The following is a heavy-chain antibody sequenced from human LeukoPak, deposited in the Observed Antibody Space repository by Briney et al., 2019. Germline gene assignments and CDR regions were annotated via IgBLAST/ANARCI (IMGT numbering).Heavy chain of an antibody. CDR3: ARHDYAGNYGDY. Sequence: PGGSLRLSCAASGFTFSSYSMNWVRQTPGKGLEWVSYIGTSSSIIYYADSVKGRFTISRDNAKNSLYLQMNSLRDEDTAVYYCARHDYAGNYGDYWGQGTLVTVSS. D-gene: IGHD4-23*01. CDR2: IGTSSSII. CDR1: GFTFSSYS. J-gene: IGHJ4*02. V-gene: IGHV3-48*02.